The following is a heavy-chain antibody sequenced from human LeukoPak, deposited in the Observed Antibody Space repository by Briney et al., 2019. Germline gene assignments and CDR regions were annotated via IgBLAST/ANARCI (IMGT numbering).Heavy chain of an antibody. V-gene: IGHV3-30-3*01. J-gene: IGHJ3*02. CDR3: ARDLVWELRDRAFDI. CDR2: ISYDGSNK. D-gene: IGHD1-26*01. CDR1: GFTFSSYA. Sequence: PGGSLRLSCAASGFTFSSYAMHWVRQAPGKGLEWVAVISYDGSNKYYADSVKGRFTISRDNSKNTLYLQMNSLRAEDTAVYYCARDLVWELRDRAFDIWGQGTMVTVSS.